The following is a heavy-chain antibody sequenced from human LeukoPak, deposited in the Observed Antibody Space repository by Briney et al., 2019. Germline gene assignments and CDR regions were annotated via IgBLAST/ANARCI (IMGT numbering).Heavy chain of an antibody. CDR2: LYSNGIT. J-gene: IGHJ4*02. CDR1: GFIVNNNY. CDR3: ARGITMMIVAPGY. D-gene: IGHD3-22*01. V-gene: IGHV3-53*01. Sequence: QTGGSLRLSCAASGFIVNNNYMTWVRQAPGKGLEWVSVLYSNGITYYADSVKGRFTISRDSSQNTLYLQMNSLRAEDTAVYYCARGITMMIVAPGYWGQGTLVTVSS.